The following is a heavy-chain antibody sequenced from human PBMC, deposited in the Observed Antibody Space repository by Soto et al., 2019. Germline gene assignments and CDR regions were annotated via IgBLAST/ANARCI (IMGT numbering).Heavy chain of an antibody. Sequence: QVQLVQSGAEVKKPGSSVKVSCKASGGTFSSYAISWVRQAPGQGLEWMGGIIPIFGTANYAQKFQGRVTITADESTSTAYMELSSLRSEGTAVYYCASGLNSSRGEGHYYYYYGMDVWGQGTTVTVSS. CDR1: GGTFSSYA. V-gene: IGHV1-69*01. CDR3: ASGLNSSRGEGHYYYYYGMDV. D-gene: IGHD6-13*01. CDR2: IIPIFGTA. J-gene: IGHJ6*02.